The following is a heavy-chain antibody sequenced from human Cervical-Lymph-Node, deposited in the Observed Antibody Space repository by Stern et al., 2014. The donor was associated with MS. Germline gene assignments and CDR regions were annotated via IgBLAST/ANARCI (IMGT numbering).Heavy chain of an antibody. CDR2: VYYSGAP. CDR3: AKHACTGAACPFDL. J-gene: IGHJ4*02. V-gene: IGHV4-39*01. CDR1: GDSISSYTHY. Sequence: QVQLQESGPGLVKPSETLSLTCAVSGDSISSYTHYWAWIRQPPGKGLEWIGSVYYSGAPYYNPSLKSPVTISVDTSKNHFSRGLNSVTAADTAVYYCAKHACTGAACPFDLWGQGTLVTVSS. D-gene: IGHD2-8*02.